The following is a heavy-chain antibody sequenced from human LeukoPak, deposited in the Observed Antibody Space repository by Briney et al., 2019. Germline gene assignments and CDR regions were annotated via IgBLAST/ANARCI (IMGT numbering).Heavy chain of an antibody. Sequence: SVKVSCKASGGTFSSYAISWVRQAPGQGLEWMGGIIPLLGTANYAQNFQARVTITTDESTSTAYMDLSSLRSEDTAVYYCASWSMAFREENSWGQGTLVTVSS. CDR1: GGTFSSYA. CDR2: IIPLLGTA. J-gene: IGHJ4*02. V-gene: IGHV1-69*05. D-gene: IGHD6-6*01. CDR3: ASWSMAFREENS.